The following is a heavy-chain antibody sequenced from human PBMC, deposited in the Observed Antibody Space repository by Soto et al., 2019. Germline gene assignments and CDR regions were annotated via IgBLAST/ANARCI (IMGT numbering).Heavy chain of an antibody. Sequence: GGSLRLSCAASGFTFSSYSMNWVRQAPGKGLEWVSSISSSSSYIYYADSVKGRFTISRDNAKNSLYLQMNSLRAEDTAVYYCARDPDYCSSTSCYTGAYYGMDVWGQGTTVTVSS. CDR2: ISSSSSYI. CDR1: GFTFSSYS. D-gene: IGHD2-2*02. J-gene: IGHJ6*02. CDR3: ARDPDYCSSTSCYTGAYYGMDV. V-gene: IGHV3-21*01.